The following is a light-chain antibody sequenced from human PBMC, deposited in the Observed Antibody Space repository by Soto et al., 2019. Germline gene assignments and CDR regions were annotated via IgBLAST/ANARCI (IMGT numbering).Light chain of an antibody. CDR2: EVS. V-gene: IGLV2-14*01. CDR1: SSDVGGYNY. CDR3: SSYTSSSTPYV. Sequence: QSVLTQPASVSGSPGQSIAISCTGTSSDVGGYNYVSWYQQNPGKAPKLMIYEVSNRPSGVSNRFSGSKSGNTASLTISGLQAEDEADYYCSSYTSSSTPYVFGTGTKVTVX. J-gene: IGLJ1*01.